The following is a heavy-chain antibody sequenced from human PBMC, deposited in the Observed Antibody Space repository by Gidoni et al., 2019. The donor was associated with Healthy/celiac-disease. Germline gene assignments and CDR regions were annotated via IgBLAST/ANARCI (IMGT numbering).Heavy chain of an antibody. CDR3: ARGATGYSSSWADY. J-gene: IGHJ4*02. CDR2: IIPIFGTA. Sequence: QVQLVQSGAEVKKPGSSVQVSCQASGCTFSSYAISWVRQAPGQGLEWMGGIIPIFGTANYAQKFQGRVTITADESKSTAYMELSSLRTEDTAVYYGARGATGYSSSWADYWGQGTLVTVSS. V-gene: IGHV1-69*01. CDR1: GCTFSSYA. D-gene: IGHD6-13*01.